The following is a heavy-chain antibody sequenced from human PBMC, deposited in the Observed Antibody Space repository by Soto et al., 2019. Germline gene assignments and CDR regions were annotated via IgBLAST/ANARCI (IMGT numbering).Heavy chain of an antibody. Sequence: GGSLRLSCAASGCTFSIYSMNWVRQAPGKGLEWVSYITGSSSTIYYADSLKGRFTISRDNAKNSLYLQMNSLRDEDTAVYYCARDNGRAGSFDPWGQGILVTVSS. J-gene: IGHJ5*02. CDR1: GCTFSIYS. CDR3: ARDNGRAGSFDP. D-gene: IGHD6-13*01. V-gene: IGHV3-48*02. CDR2: ITGSSSTI.